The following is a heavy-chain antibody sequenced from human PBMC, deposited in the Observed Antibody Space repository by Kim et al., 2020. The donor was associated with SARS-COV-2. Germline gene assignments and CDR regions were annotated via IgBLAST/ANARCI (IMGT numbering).Heavy chain of an antibody. J-gene: IGHJ3*01. CDR2: IGASGKT. D-gene: IGHD6-6*01. Sequence: GGSLRLSCEASGLTFRNLAMSWVRQVPGKGLEWVSAIGASGKTYYSDSVKGRSTVSRDLSKNTLFLQLTSLRAEDTAVYYCAKDGVAAPGGPFDLWGQGT. CDR1: GLTFRNLA. V-gene: IGHV3-23*01. CDR3: AKDGVAAPGGPFDL.